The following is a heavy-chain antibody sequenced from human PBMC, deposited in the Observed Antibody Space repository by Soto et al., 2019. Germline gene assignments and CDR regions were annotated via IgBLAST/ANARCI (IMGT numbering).Heavy chain of an antibody. J-gene: IGHJ4*02. D-gene: IGHD3-9*01. CDR1: GFPFSNYA. Sequence: GGSLRLSCAASGFPFSNYAMSWVRQAPGKGLEWVSAISGSGGSTYYADSVKARFTISRHNSKNTLSLQMNSLRAEDTAVYYCAKEGVGTFEPIDYWGQGTLVTVSS. V-gene: IGHV3-23*01. CDR2: ISGSGGST. CDR3: AKEGVGTFEPIDY.